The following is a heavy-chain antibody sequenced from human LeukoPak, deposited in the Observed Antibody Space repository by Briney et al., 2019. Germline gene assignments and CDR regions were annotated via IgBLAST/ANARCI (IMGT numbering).Heavy chain of an antibody. CDR2: VHYSGRT. CDR1: GGSITDSY. J-gene: IGHJ6*03. Sequence: PSETLSLTCTVSGGSITDSYWSWIRQPPGKGLEWIGYVHYSGRTNYNPSLKSRITISIDTSKNQFSLEVTSMTAADTAVYYCASARYTYGAWRGYYYYIDVWGKGATVTVSS. D-gene: IGHD5-18*01. V-gene: IGHV4-59*01. CDR3: ASARYTYGAWRGYYYYIDV.